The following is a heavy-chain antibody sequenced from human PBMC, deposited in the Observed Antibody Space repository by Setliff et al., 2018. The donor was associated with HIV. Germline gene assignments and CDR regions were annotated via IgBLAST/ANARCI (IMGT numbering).Heavy chain of an antibody. CDR3: ARDPYWAEGYFDY. CDR1: GFTFSDYG. J-gene: IGHJ4*02. Sequence: PGGSLRLSCAASGFTFSDYGFHWVRQAPGKGLEWVSSISSSGNFIYYTESVKGRFTTSRDNAKNSLFLQMNSLRAEDTAFYYCARDPYWAEGYFDYWGPGTLVTVSS. CDR2: ISSSGNFI. D-gene: IGHD2-21*01. V-gene: IGHV3-21*01.